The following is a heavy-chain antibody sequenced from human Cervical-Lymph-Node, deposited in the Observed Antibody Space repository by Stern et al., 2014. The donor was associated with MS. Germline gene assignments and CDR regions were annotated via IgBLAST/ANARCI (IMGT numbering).Heavy chain of an antibody. Sequence: VQLVQSGAEVKKPGASVKVSCKASGYTFTSYGISWVRQAPGQGLEWMGWISAYNGNTNYAQNLQGRVTMTTATSPSTAYMERRSLRSDDTAVYYWARGLLGSENAFDIWGQGTRVTVSS. V-gene: IGHV1-18*01. CDR1: GYTFTSYG. CDR2: ISAYNGNT. CDR3: ARGLLGSENAFDI. J-gene: IGHJ3*02. D-gene: IGHD2-15*01.